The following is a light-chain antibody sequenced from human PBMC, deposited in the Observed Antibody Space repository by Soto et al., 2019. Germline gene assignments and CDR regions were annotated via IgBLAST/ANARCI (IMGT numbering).Light chain of an antibody. CDR2: KAS. Sequence: DIPITQSPTTLSASVGDRVTLTCPASQSISSWLAWYQQKPGKAPKLLIYKASSLESGVPPRFSGSGSGTEFTLTISSLQPDDFATYYCQQYNSYSTITFGQGTRLEI. CDR3: QQYNSYSTIT. J-gene: IGKJ5*01. CDR1: QSISSW. V-gene: IGKV1-5*03.